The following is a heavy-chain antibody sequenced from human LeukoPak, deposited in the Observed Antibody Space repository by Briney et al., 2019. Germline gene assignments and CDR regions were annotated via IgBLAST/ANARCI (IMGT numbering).Heavy chain of an antibody. J-gene: IGHJ6*03. CDR1: GYTFTSYG. D-gene: IGHD3-10*01. CDR3: ARHRPSDYYYYMDV. Sequence: ASVKVSCKASGYTFTSYGISWVRQAPGQGLEWMGWISAYNGNTNYAQKLQGRVTMTTDTSTSTAYMELRSLRSDDTAVYYCARHRPSDYYYYMDVWGKGTTVTVSS. V-gene: IGHV1-18*01. CDR2: ISAYNGNT.